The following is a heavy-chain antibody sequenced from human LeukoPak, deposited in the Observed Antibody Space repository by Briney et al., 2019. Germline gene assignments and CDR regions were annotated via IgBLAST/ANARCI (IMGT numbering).Heavy chain of an antibody. D-gene: IGHD6-19*01. CDR3: ARSRGAGPGAYFDY. Sequence: PGGSLRLSCAVPGFSFADEYMSWIRQAPGQGLEWVSYISNTGSYTNYADSVEGRFTISRDNTENSLYLQMNSLRAEDTAVYYCARSRGAGPGAYFDYWGQGTLVTVTS. V-gene: IGHV3-11*03. CDR2: ISNTGSYT. CDR1: GFSFADEY. J-gene: IGHJ4*02.